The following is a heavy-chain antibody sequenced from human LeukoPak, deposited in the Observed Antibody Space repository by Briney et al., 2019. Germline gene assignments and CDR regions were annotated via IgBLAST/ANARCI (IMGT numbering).Heavy chain of an antibody. V-gene: IGHV5-51*01. D-gene: IGHD3-10*01. CDR1: GYSFTSYW. Sequence: GESLKISCKGSGYSFTSYWIGWVRQMPGKGLEWMGIIYPGDSDTRYSPSFQGQVTISADKSISTAYLQWSSLKASDTAMDYCARTPYYYGSGSYFGWFDPWGQGTLVTVSS. CDR2: IYPGDSDT. J-gene: IGHJ5*02. CDR3: ARTPYYYGSGSYFGWFDP.